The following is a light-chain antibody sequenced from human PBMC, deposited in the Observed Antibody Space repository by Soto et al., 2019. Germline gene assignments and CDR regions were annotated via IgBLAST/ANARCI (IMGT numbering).Light chain of an antibody. CDR3: QQANSFPLT. J-gene: IGKJ4*01. CDR1: QDINNW. CDR2: TTS. V-gene: IGKV1D-12*01. Sequence: DIPVTQSPSSVSASVGDRVTITCRASQDINNWLAWYQQKPGKAPKLLIYTTSNLQCGVPSRFSGSGSGTDFTLPISSLPPEDFATYYCQQANSFPLTFGGGTKVEIK.